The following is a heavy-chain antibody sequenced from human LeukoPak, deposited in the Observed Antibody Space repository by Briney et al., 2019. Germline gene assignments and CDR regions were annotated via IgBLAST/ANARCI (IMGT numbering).Heavy chain of an antibody. Sequence: GGSLRLSCAASGFTFSSYSMNWVRQAPGKGLEWVSSISSSSSYIYYADSVKGRFTISRDNAKNSLYLQMNSLRAEDTAEYYCARGNPTSAQSFDYWGQGTLVTVSS. V-gene: IGHV3-21*01. CDR2: ISSSSSYI. J-gene: IGHJ4*02. CDR1: GFTFSSYS. CDR3: ARGNPTSAQSFDY. D-gene: IGHD1-14*01.